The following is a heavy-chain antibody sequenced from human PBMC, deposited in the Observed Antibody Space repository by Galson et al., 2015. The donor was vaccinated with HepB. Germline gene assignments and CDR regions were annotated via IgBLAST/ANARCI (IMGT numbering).Heavy chain of an antibody. CDR1: GFTFSSYS. D-gene: IGHD3-16*02. Sequence: SLRLSCAASGFTFSSYSMNWVRQAPGKGLEWVSSISSSSSYIYYADSVKGRFTISRDNAKNSLYLQMNSLRAEDTAVYYCARDGTFGGVIDGLPWGQGTLVTVTS. J-gene: IGHJ5*02. V-gene: IGHV3-21*01. CDR2: ISSSSSYI. CDR3: ARDGTFGGVIDGLP.